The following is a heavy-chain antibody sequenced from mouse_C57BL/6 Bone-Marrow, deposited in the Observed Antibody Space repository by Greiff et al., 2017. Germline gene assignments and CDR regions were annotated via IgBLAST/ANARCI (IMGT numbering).Heavy chain of an antibody. CDR1: GFNIKDDY. CDR2: IDPENGDT. D-gene: IGHD1-1*01. CDR3: TTPFTTVVDYAMDY. Sequence: VQLQQSGAELVRPGASVKLSCTASGFNIKDDYMHWVKQRPEQGLEWIGWIDPENGDTEYASKFQGKATITADTSSNTAYLQRSSLTSEDTAVYYCTTPFTTVVDYAMDYWGQGTSVTVSS. J-gene: IGHJ4*01. V-gene: IGHV14-4*01.